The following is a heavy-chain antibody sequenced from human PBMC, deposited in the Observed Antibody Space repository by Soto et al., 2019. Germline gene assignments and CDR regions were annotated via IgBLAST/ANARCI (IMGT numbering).Heavy chain of an antibody. CDR1: GFTFSSYS. CDR3: ARDPSQVIAARLTENY. D-gene: IGHD6-6*01. Sequence: GGSLRLSCAASGFTFSSYSMNWVRQAPGKGLDWVSYISSSSSTIYYADSVKGRFTISRDNAKNSLYLQMNSLRAEDTAVYYCARDPSQVIAARLTENYWGQGTLVTVSS. CDR2: ISSSSSTI. J-gene: IGHJ4*02. V-gene: IGHV3-48*01.